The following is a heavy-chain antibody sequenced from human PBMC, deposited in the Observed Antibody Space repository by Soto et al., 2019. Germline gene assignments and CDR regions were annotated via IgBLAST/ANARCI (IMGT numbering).Heavy chain of an antibody. CDR3: ARAHSYYYDSGGRYYGMDV. Sequence: LRLSCAASGFTFSSYAMHWVRQAPGKGLEWVAVISYDGSNKYYADSVKGRFTISRDNSKNTLYLQMNSLRAEDTAVYYCARAHSYYYDSGGRYYGMDVWGQGTTVTVSS. V-gene: IGHV3-30-3*01. CDR1: GFTFSSYA. J-gene: IGHJ6*02. CDR2: ISYDGSNK. D-gene: IGHD3-22*01.